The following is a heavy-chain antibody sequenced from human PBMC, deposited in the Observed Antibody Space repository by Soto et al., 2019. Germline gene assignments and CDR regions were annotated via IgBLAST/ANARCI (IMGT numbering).Heavy chain of an antibody. Sequence: SVKVSCNASGGTFSRYAISWVRQAPGQGLEWMGGIIPIFGTANYAQKFQGRVTITADESTSTAYMELSSLRFEDTAVYYCARAIVGPTTTGWLDPWGQGTLVTVSS. D-gene: IGHD1-26*01. CDR3: ARAIVGPTTTGWLDP. CDR1: GGTFSRYA. V-gene: IGHV1-69*13. CDR2: IIPIFGTA. J-gene: IGHJ5*02.